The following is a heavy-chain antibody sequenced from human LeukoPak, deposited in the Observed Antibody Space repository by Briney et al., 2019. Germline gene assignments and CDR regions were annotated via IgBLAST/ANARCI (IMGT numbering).Heavy chain of an antibody. CDR1: GFTLSNYA. J-gene: IGHJ3*02. Sequence: LSCAASGFTLSNYAMSWVRQAPGKGLEWIGYIYYSGSTNYNPSLKSRVTISVDTSKNQFSLKLRSVTAADTAVYYCARGYSGYGYDAFDMWGQGTMVTVSS. D-gene: IGHD5-12*01. CDR2: IYYSGST. V-gene: IGHV4-59*01. CDR3: ARGYSGYGYDAFDM.